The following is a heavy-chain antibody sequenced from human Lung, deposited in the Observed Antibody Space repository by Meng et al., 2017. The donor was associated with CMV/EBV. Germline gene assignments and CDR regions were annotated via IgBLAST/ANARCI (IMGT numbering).Heavy chain of an antibody. D-gene: IGHD5-18*01. CDR3: ARGHSYTFGRFDP. CDR2: IHHSGGT. J-gene: IGHJ5*02. V-gene: IGHV4-34*01. CDR1: GGSFRDFY. Sequence: CAVYGGSFRDFYWSWSRLPPGKGLEWIGEIHHSGGTKYNPSLRSRVTISLDMSKSQFSLNLTSVTAADTALYYCARGHSYTFGRFDPWGQGTLVTVSS.